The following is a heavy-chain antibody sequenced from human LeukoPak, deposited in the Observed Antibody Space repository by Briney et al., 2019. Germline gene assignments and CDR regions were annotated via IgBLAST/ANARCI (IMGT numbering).Heavy chain of an antibody. V-gene: IGHV4-59*01. Sequence: SETLSLTCTVSGGSISSYYWSWIRQPPGKGLEWIGYIYYSGSTNYNPSLKSRVTISVDTSKNQFSLKLSSMTAADTAVYYCARVQAYGGKGYFDYWGHGTLVTVSS. CDR2: IYYSGST. CDR3: ARVQAYGGKGYFDY. CDR1: GGSISSYY. J-gene: IGHJ4*01. D-gene: IGHD4-23*01.